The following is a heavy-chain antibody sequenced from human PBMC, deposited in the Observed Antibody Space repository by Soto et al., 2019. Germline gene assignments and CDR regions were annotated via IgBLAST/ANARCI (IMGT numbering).Heavy chain of an antibody. J-gene: IGHJ4*02. CDR1: GGSMRNYF. Sequence: SETLSLTCTVSGGSMRNYFWTWIRQPPGKGLEWIGYIHYSGAASFFPSYNPSLRGRVTISEDTSKNQFSLKLLSVTTADTAVYFCAAGEASSRNLAPYYLDFWGQGTLVTVSS. D-gene: IGHD6-13*01. CDR2: IHYSGAASFFP. CDR3: AAGEASSRNLAPYYLDF. V-gene: IGHV4-59*01.